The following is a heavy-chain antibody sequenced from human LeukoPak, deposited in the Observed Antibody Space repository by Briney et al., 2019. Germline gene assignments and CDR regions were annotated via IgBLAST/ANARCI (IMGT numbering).Heavy chain of an antibody. J-gene: IGHJ3*02. CDR2: IYYSGST. CDR1: GGSVSSSF. CDR3: ARVGPTDDYGDSHDAFDI. Sequence: SETLSLTCSVSGGSVSSSFWSWIRQPPGKGLEWIGHIYYSGSTNYNPSLKSRVTISVDTSKNHFSLKVTFVTAADTAVYYCARVGPTDDYGDSHDAFDIWGQGTLVAVSS. D-gene: IGHD4-17*01. V-gene: IGHV4-59*02.